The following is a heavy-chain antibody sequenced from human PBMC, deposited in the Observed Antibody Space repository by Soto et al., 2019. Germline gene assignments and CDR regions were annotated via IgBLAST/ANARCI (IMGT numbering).Heavy chain of an antibody. V-gene: IGHV3-30-3*01. D-gene: IGHD1-26*01. CDR1: GFTFSSYA. Sequence: GGSLRLSCAASGFTFSSYAMHWVRQAPGKGLEWVAVISYDGSNKYYADSVKGRFTISRDNSKNTLCLQMNSLRAEDTAVYYCARDLGAPYFDYWGQGTLVTVSS. CDR2: ISYDGSNK. CDR3: ARDLGAPYFDY. J-gene: IGHJ4*02.